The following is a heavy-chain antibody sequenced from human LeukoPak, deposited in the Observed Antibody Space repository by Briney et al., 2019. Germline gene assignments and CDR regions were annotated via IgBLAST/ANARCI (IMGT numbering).Heavy chain of an antibody. CDR3: ASSGNLQLWPSY. D-gene: IGHD5-18*01. CDR1: GYTFTSYY. J-gene: IGHJ4*02. Sequence: ASVKVSCKASGYTFTSYYMHWVRQAPGQGLEWMGIINPSGGSTSYAQKFQGRVTMTRDMSTSTVYMELSSLRSEDMAVYYCASSGNLQLWPSYWGQGTLVTVSS. V-gene: IGHV1-46*01. CDR2: INPSGGST.